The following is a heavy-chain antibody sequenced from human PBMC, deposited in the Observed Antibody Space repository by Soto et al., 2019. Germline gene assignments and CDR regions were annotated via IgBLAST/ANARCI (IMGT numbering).Heavy chain of an antibody. V-gene: IGHV4-59*08. CDR2: IYYSGST. Sequence: SETLSLTCTVSGGSISSYYWSWIRQPPGKGLEWIGYIYYSGSTNYNPSLKSRVTISVDTSKNQFSLKLSSVTAADTSVYYCARHADYGGYDFYFDYWGQGTLVTVSS. CDR1: GGSISSYY. CDR3: ARHADYGGYDFYFDY. J-gene: IGHJ4*02. D-gene: IGHD5-12*01.